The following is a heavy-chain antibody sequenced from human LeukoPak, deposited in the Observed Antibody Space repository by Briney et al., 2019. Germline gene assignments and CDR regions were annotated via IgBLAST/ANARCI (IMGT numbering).Heavy chain of an antibody. Sequence: ASVKVSCKASGYTFTTHDINWVRQATGQGLEWMGWMNPNSGNTGYAQKFQGRVTMTRNTSISTAYMELNSLRSEDTAVYYCARGVTTIPYYYYYYGMDVWGQGTTVTVSS. J-gene: IGHJ6*02. CDR2: MNPNSGNT. D-gene: IGHD5-12*01. V-gene: IGHV1-8*01. CDR3: ARGVTTIPYYYYYYGMDV. CDR1: GYTFTTHD.